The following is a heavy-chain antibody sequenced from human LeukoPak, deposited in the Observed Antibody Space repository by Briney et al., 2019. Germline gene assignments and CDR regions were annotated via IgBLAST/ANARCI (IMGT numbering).Heavy chain of an antibody. J-gene: IGHJ3*02. Sequence: AASVKVSCKASGYTFTGYYMHWVRQAPGQGLEWMGWINPNSGGTNYAQKFQGRVTMTRDTSISTAYMELSRLRSDDTAVYYCASRTTTVTTYSRFGAFDIWGQGTMVTVSS. V-gene: IGHV1-2*02. CDR2: INPNSGGT. D-gene: IGHD4-17*01. CDR3: ASRTTTVTTYSRFGAFDI. CDR1: GYTFTGYY.